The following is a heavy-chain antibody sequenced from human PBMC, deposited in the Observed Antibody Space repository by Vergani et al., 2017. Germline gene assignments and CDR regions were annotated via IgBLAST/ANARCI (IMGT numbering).Heavy chain of an antibody. J-gene: IGHJ6*02. CDR3: ARDTPDSYDYDDYGMDV. V-gene: IGHV3-11*04. CDR2: ISSSGSTI. CDR1: GFTFSDYY. D-gene: IGHD5-18*01. Sequence: QVQLVQSGGGLVKPGGSLRLSCAASGFTFSDYYMSWIRQAPGKGLEWVSYISSSGSTIYYADYVKGRFTISRDNAKNSLYLQMNSLRAEDTAVDYCARDTPDSYDYDDYGMDVWGQGTTVTVSS.